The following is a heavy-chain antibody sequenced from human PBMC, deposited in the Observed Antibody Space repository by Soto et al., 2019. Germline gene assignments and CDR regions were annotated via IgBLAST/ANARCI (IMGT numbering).Heavy chain of an antibody. CDR2: IIPIFGTA. V-gene: IGHV1-69*13. J-gene: IGHJ4*02. CDR1: GGTFSSYS. Sequence: SVKVSCKASGGTFSSYSISWVLQAPGQGLEWMGGIIPIFGTANYAQKFQGRVTITADESTSTAYMELSSLRSEDTAVYYCARDYYGSGSYYKPFDYWGQGTLVTVSS. CDR3: ARDYYGSGSYYKPFDY. D-gene: IGHD3-10*01.